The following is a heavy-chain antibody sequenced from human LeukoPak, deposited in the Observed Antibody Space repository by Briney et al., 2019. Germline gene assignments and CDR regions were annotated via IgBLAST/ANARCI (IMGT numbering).Heavy chain of an antibody. CDR2: IYPGDSGP. V-gene: IGHV5-51*01. CDR3: GMSGDRVPLQDDVFDV. Sequence: GESLKVSCKVSGYSFTSYCIGWVRQMPGKGLEWMGIIYPGDSGPTYSPSFQGQVTISVDKSINTAYLQWSSLQASDTAMYYCGMSGDRVPLQDDVFDVWGQGTMVTVS. J-gene: IGHJ3*01. CDR1: GYSFTSYC. D-gene: IGHD1-26*01.